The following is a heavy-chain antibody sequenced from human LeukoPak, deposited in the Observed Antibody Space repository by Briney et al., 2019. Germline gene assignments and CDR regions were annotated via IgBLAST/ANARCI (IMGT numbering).Heavy chain of an antibody. CDR3: ASIRRGWSQNWDY. Sequence: PGGSLRLSCAASGFTCSSYWMSSVRQAPGKGLEWVANIKQDGSEKYYVDSVKGRFTISRDNAKNSLYLQMNSLRAEDTAVYYCASIRRGWSQNWDYWGQGTLVTVSS. V-gene: IGHV3-7*01. CDR2: IKQDGSEK. CDR1: GFTCSSYW. J-gene: IGHJ4*02. D-gene: IGHD6-19*01.